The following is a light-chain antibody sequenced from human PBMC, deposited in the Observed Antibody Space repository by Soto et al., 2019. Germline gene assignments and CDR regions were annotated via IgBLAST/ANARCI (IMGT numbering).Light chain of an antibody. CDR2: YDN. CDR1: SSNIGSNT. V-gene: IGLV1-44*01. Sequence: QSVLTQPPSASGTPGQRVTISCSGSSSNIGSNTVNWYQQLPGTAPKLLIYYDNLRPSGVPDRISGSKSGTSASLAIGGLQSDDEADYYCAAWDDSLNGRVFGTGTKLTVL. J-gene: IGLJ1*01. CDR3: AAWDDSLNGRV.